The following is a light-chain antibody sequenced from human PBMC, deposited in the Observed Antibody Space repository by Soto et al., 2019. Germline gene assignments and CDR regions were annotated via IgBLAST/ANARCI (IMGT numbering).Light chain of an antibody. CDR2: QVS. Sequence: QSALTQPPSVSGSPGQSVTISCTGTSSDIGDYSRVSWYQQPPGTAPKLIIYQVSNRPSGVPDRFSGSKSGNTASLTISGLQAEDEADDYCSSYSSGSTLVVFGGGTKLTVL. V-gene: IGLV2-18*02. CDR1: SSDIGDYSR. CDR3: SSYSSGSTLVV. J-gene: IGLJ2*01.